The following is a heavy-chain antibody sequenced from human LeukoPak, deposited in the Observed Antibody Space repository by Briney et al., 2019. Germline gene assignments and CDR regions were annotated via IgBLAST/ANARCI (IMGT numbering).Heavy chain of an antibody. J-gene: IGHJ4*02. D-gene: IGHD3-22*01. CDR3: GRAGADSSGYYTIDY. CDR2: IYYSGST. V-gene: IGHV4-39*07. Sequence: SETLSLTCTVSGGSISSSSYHWGWIRQPPGKGLEWIGSIYYSGSTYYNPSLKSRVTISVDTSKNQFSLRLSSVTAADTAVYYCGRAGADSSGYYTIDYWGQGTLVTVSS. CDR1: GGSISSSSYH.